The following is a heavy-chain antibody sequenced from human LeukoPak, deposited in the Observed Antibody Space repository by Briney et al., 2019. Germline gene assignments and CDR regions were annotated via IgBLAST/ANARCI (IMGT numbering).Heavy chain of an antibody. D-gene: IGHD6-13*01. J-gene: IGHJ5*02. Sequence: TSETLSLTCAVYGGSFSGYYWSWIRQPPGKGLEWIGEINHSGSTNYNPSLKSRVTISVDTSKNQFSLKLSSVTAADTAVYYCARRWEGYSSSWLSAWGQGTLVTVSS. CDR1: GGSFSGYY. CDR2: INHSGST. V-gene: IGHV4-34*01. CDR3: ARRWEGYSSSWLSA.